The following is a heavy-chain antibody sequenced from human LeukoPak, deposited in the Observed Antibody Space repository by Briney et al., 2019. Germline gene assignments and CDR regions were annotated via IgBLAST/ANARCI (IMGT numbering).Heavy chain of an antibody. CDR2: IYYSGST. J-gene: IGHJ4*02. Sequence: SQTLSLTCTVSGVSISSGDYYWSWIRQPPGKGLEWIGTIYYSGSTYYNPSLKSRVTISVDTPKNQFSLMLTSVTAADTAVYYCARHGGNNYNSRVDSWGQGTLVTVSS. CDR3: ARHGGNNYNSRVDS. D-gene: IGHD3-10*01. CDR1: GVSISSGDYY. V-gene: IGHV4-39*01.